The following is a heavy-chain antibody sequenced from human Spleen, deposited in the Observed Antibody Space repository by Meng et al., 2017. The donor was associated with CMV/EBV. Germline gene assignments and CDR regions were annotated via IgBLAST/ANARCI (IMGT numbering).Heavy chain of an antibody. V-gene: IGHV1-2*06. Sequence: QVQLVQSGAEVKKPGASGKASGKSSGYTFTDYYIHWVRQAPGKGLEWMGRINPNTGDTNYAPKFQGRVTMTRDTSIRTAYMELRRLRSDDTAVYYCARSRTGVFGYFDLWGRGTLVTVSS. CDR1: GYTFTDYY. J-gene: IGHJ2*01. D-gene: IGHD7-27*01. CDR2: INPNTGDT. CDR3: ARSRTGVFGYFDL.